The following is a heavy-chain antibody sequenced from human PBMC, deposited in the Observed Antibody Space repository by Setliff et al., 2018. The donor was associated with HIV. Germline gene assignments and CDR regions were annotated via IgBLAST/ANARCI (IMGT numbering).Heavy chain of an antibody. J-gene: IGHJ4*02. CDR2: ITSSGTTT. CDR3: TRDFMTGSAY. V-gene: IGHV3-11*04. D-gene: IGHD3-9*01. CDR1: GFSFSDYY. Sequence: GGSLRLSCAASGFSFSDYYMTWVRQAPGRGLEWVSYITSSGTTTLYGDSMRGRFTASRDNAESSMYLQMNNLRAEDTAVYYCTRDFMTGSAYWGQGTLVTVSS.